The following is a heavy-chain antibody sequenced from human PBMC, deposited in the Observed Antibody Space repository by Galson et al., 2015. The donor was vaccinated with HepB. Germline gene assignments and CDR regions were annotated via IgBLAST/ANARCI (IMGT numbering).Heavy chain of an antibody. J-gene: IGHJ4*02. Sequence: SLRLSCAASGFTFDDYAMHWVRQAPGKGLEWVSGISWNSGSTGYADSVKGRFTISRDNAKNFLYLQMNSQRAEDTALYHCTRDSSYGSFDYWGQGTRVTVSS. D-gene: IGHD5-18*01. CDR1: GFTFDDYA. CDR3: TRDSSYGSFDY. V-gene: IGHV3-9*01. CDR2: ISWNSGST.